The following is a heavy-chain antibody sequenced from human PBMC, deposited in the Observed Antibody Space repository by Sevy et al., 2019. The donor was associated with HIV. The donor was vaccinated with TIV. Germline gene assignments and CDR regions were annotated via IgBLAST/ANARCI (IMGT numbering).Heavy chain of an antibody. CDR3: ARSSSAYPYHFDY. CDR1: GGSISTDLYS. CDR2: IFHSGNT. J-gene: IGHJ4*02. Sequence: SETLSLTCAVSGGSISTDLYSWDWIRQPPGKGLEWIGYIFHSGNTYYNPSLKSRVTISIDRSKNQFSLNLSSVTAADTAVYYCARSSSAYPYHFDYWGQGTLVTVSS. V-gene: IGHV4-30-2*01.